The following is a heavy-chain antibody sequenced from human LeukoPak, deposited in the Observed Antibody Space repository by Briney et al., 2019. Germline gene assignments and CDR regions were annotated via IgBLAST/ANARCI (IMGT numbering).Heavy chain of an antibody. J-gene: IGHJ5*01. CDR2: INHSGST. V-gene: IGHV4-34*01. Sequence: SETLSLTCAVYGGSFSGYCWSWIRQPPGKGLEWIGEINHSGSTNYNPSLKSRVTISVDTSKSQFSLKLRSVPAADTAVYYCARGQDYVWGSYRSNWFDSWGQGTLVTVSP. CDR3: ARGQDYVWGSYRSNWFDS. D-gene: IGHD3-16*02. CDR1: GGSFSGYC.